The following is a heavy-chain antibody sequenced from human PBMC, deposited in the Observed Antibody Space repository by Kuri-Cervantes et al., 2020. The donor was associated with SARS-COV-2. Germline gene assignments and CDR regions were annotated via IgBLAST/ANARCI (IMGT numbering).Heavy chain of an antibody. J-gene: IGHJ4*02. Sequence: GESLKISCAASGFTFSSYSMNWVRQAPGKGLEWVSSISSSSSYIYYADSVKGRFTISRDNAKNSLYLQMNSLRAEDTAVYYCARTVVGREIDYWGQGTLVTVSS. CDR1: GFTFSSYS. CDR3: ARTVVGREIDY. CDR2: ISSSSSYI. D-gene: IGHD2-15*01. V-gene: IGHV3-21*01.